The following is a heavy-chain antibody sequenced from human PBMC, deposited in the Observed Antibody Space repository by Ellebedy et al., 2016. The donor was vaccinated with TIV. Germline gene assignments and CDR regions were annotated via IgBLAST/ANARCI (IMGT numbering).Heavy chain of an antibody. CDR3: ARDSVTYYYGMDV. CDR2: IWYDGSNK. V-gene: IGHV3-33*01. D-gene: IGHD2-21*02. Sequence: GGSLRLXXAASGFTFSSYGMHWVRQAPGKGLEWVAVIWYDGSNKYYADSVKGRFTISRDNSKNTLYLQMNSLRAEDTAVYYCARDSVTYYYGMDVWGQGTTVTVSS. CDR1: GFTFSSYG. J-gene: IGHJ6*02.